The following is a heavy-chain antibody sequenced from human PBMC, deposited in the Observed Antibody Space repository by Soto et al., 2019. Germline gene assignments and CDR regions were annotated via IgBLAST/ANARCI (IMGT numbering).Heavy chain of an antibody. CDR3: ARVAGLEHFGVVIPFDY. J-gene: IGHJ4*02. CDR1: GYTFTSYY. V-gene: IGHV1-46*01. Sequence: ASVKVSCKASGYTFTSYYMHWVRQAPGQGLEWMGIINPSGGSTSYAQKFQGRVTMTRDTSTSTVYMELSSLRSEDTAVYYCARVAGLEHFGVVIPFDYWGQGTLVTVSS. CDR2: INPSGGST. D-gene: IGHD3-3*01.